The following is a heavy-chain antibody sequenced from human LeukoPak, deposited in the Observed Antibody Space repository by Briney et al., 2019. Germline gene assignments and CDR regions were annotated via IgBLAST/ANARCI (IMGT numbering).Heavy chain of an antibody. D-gene: IGHD5-18*01. CDR3: ARGTPGYNYV. V-gene: IGHV1-2*02. Sequence: ASVKVSCKASGFTFTGYYIHWVRQARGQGLEWLGWINLNSGGTNYAQKFQGRVTMSRDTSMSTAYMELSRLRSDDTAVYYCARGTPGYNYVGGQGTLVTVSS. J-gene: IGHJ4*02. CDR1: GFTFTGYY. CDR2: INLNSGGT.